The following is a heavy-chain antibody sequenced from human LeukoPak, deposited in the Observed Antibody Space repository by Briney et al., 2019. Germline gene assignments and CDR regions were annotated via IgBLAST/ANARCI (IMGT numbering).Heavy chain of an antibody. Sequence: PSETLSLTCAVYGGSFSGFYWSWIRQPPGKGLEWIGEINYSGSANYNPSLKSRLTISVDTSKNQFSLKLSSVTAADTAVYYCARGDYCGGDCYSRPDHWGRGTLVTVSS. CDR1: GGSFSGFY. CDR2: INYSGSA. CDR3: ARGDYCGGDCYSRPDH. D-gene: IGHD2-21*02. V-gene: IGHV4-34*01. J-gene: IGHJ4*02.